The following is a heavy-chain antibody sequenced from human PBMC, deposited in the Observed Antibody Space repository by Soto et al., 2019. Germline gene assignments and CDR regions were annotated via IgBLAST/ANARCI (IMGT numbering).Heavy chain of an antibody. D-gene: IGHD6-6*01. CDR3: ARGERQLVPNYYYYYGMDV. CDR2: INPNSGGT. J-gene: IGHJ6*02. CDR1: GYTFSNYD. Sequence: GASVKVSCKTSGYTFSNYDFSWVRQAPGQGLEWMGWINPNSGGTNYAQKFQGWVTMTRDTSISTAYMELNRLRSDDTAVYYCARGERQLVPNYYYYYGMDVWGQGTTVTVSS. V-gene: IGHV1-2*04.